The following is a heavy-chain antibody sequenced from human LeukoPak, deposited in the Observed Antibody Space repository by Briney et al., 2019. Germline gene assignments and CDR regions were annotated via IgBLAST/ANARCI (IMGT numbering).Heavy chain of an antibody. CDR3: ARHYYHGSGHGGY. J-gene: IGHJ4*02. V-gene: IGHV3-11*01. CDR1: GFTFSDYY. CDR2: ISSGGSTI. D-gene: IGHD3-22*01. Sequence: GGSLRLSCAASGFTFSDYYMSWIRQAPGKGLEWLSYISSGGSTIYYADSVKGRFTISRDNAKNSLYLQMNSLRVEDTAVYYCARHYYHGSGHGGYWGQGTLVTVSS.